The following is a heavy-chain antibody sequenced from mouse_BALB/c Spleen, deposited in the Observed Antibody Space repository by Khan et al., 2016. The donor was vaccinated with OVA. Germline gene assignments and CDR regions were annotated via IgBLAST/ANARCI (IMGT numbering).Heavy chain of an antibody. CDR2: INPNNGGT. J-gene: IGHJ2*01. D-gene: IGHD1-1*01. V-gene: IGHV1-18*01. Sequence: LQQSGPELVTPLASVQIPCKASGYTSTDYNMYWVQQSHGKSIEWIGDINPNNGGTLYNQQFKGKATLTVDKSSSTAYMELRSLTSEDTAVYSCARTGYGSLGYWGQGTTLTVSS. CDR3: ARTGYGSLGY. CDR1: GYTSTDYN.